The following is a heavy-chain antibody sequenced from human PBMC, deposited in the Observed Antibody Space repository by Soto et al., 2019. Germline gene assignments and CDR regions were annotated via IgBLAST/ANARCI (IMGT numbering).Heavy chain of an antibody. CDR3: ARDWLQREGEHTWFDP. D-gene: IGHD6-25*01. CDR1: GGSISSYY. Sequence: QVQLQESGPGLVKPSETLSLTCTVSGGSISSYYWSWIRQPPGKGLEWIGYIYYSGSTNYNPSLKSRVTISVDTSKNQFSLKLSSVTAADTAVYYCARDWLQREGEHTWFDPWGKGTLVTVSS. V-gene: IGHV4-59*01. J-gene: IGHJ5*02. CDR2: IYYSGST.